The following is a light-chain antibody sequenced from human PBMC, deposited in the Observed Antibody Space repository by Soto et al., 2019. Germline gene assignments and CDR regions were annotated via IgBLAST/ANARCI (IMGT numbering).Light chain of an antibody. CDR2: STS. V-gene: IGLV1-44*01. J-gene: IGLJ1*01. CDR3: AAWDDRLGVYV. Sequence: QSVLTQPPSASGTPGQIVAISCSGRSSNIGSNTVTWYQQLPGTAPKLLIYSTSQRSSGVPGRFSGSKSGASASLSISGLQSEDEADYHCAAWDDRLGVYVFGTGTKLTVL. CDR1: SSNIGSNT.